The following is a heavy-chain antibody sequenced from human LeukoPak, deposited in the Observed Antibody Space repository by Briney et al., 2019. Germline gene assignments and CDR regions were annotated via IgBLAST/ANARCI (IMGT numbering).Heavy chain of an antibody. CDR3: ARTTGYSSSWYVDY. CDR2: ISSSGSTI. CDR1: GFTFSSYE. V-gene: IGHV3-48*03. J-gene: IGHJ4*02. D-gene: IGHD6-13*01. Sequence: PGGSLRLSCAASGFTFSSYEMNGVRQAPGKGLEWVSYISSSGSTIYYADSVKGRFTISRDNAKNSLYLQMSSLRAEDTAVYYCARTTGYSSSWYVDYWGQGTLVTVSS.